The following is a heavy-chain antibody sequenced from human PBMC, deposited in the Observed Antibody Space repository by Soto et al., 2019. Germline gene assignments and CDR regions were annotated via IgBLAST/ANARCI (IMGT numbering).Heavy chain of an antibody. J-gene: IGHJ4*02. D-gene: IGHD2-2*01. CDR3: ARFQSPPQYAPLCFDY. V-gene: IGHV4-39*01. CDR2: IYYSGST. Sequence: IRKPQGQGLEWIGSIYYSGSTYYNPSLKSRLTISVNTSTNQFSLKLSSVTAADTAVYYCARFQSPPQYAPLCFDYWGQGTLVTVSS.